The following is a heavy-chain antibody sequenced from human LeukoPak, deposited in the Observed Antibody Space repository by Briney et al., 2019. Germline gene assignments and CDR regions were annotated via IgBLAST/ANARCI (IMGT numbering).Heavy chain of an antibody. CDR3: AKDYNWNIFHY. Sequence: GGSLRLSCSASGFTFSSYAMHWVRQAPGKGLEYVSAISSNGGSTYYADSVKGRFTISRDNSKNTLYLQMSSLRAEDTAVYYCAKDYNWNIFHYWGQGTLVTVSS. D-gene: IGHD1/OR15-1a*01. CDR2: ISSNGGST. CDR1: GFTFSSYA. J-gene: IGHJ4*02. V-gene: IGHV3-64D*09.